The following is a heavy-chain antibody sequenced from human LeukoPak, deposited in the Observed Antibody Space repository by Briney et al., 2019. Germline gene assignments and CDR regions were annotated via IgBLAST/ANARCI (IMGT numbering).Heavy chain of an antibody. Sequence: SETLSLTCTVSGGSISSSSYYWGWIRQPPGKGLEWIGRIYTSGSTNYNPSLKSRVTMSVDTSKNQFSLKLSSVTAADTAVYYCAREYYDSSGYYPEYYYFDYWGQGTLVTVSS. CDR1: GGSISSSSYY. V-gene: IGHV4-39*07. CDR3: AREYYDSSGYYPEYYYFDY. D-gene: IGHD3-22*01. J-gene: IGHJ4*02. CDR2: IYTSGST.